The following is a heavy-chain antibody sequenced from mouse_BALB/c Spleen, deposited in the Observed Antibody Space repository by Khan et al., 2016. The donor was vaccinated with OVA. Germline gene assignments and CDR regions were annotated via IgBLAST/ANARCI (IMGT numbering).Heavy chain of an antibody. J-gene: IGHJ2*02. CDR3: ARYYYCSPWHY. CDR1: GFTFSYFG. V-gene: IGHV5-17*02. D-gene: IGHD1-1*01. CDR2: ISSGSITI. Sequence: VQLMESGGGLVQPGGSRKLSCAASGFTFSYFGMHWVRQAPEKGMEWVAFISSGSITIYYADTVKGRLTISRHKPNNTKFLQMTSLRSEDTGMYYVARYYYCSPWHYWGQGTSLTFSS.